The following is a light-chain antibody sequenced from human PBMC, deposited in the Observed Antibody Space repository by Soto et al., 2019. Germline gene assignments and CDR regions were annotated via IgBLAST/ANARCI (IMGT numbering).Light chain of an antibody. V-gene: IGKV1-39*01. CDR2: SAS. J-gene: IGKJ5*01. CDR1: QNINNY. CDR3: EQTYSTPVT. Sequence: DLQMTQSPSSLSASVGDRVTVTCRTSQNINNYLNWYQQRPGKAPKLLIYSASTVQSGVPLRFSGSVSGTDFTLTISSLEPEDFATYYCEQTYSTPVTFGQGTRLEIK.